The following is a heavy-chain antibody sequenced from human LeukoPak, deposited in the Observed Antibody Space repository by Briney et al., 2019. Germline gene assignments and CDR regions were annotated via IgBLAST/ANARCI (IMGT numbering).Heavy chain of an antibody. J-gene: IGHJ3*02. CDR3: AREEDLSALRRSGAFDI. V-gene: IGHV4-61*02. CDR2: IYTSGST. Sequence: SETLSLTCTVSGGSISSSSYYWSWIRQPAGKGLEWIGRIYTSGSTNYNPSLKSRVTISVDTSKNQFSLKLSSVTAADTAVYYCAREEDLSALRRSGAFDIWGQGTMVTVSS. CDR1: GGSISSSSYY.